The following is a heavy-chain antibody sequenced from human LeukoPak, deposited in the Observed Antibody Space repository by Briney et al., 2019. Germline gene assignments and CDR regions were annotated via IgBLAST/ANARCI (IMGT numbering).Heavy chain of an antibody. V-gene: IGHV4-39*01. J-gene: IGHJ5*02. CDR2: IYYSGST. D-gene: IGHD1-26*01. Sequence: PSETLSLTCTVSGGSISSSSYYWGWIRQPPGKGLEWIGSIYYSGSTYYNPSLKSRVTISVDTSKNQFSLKLSSVTAADTAVYYCARQSWVPRDGGNWFDPWGQGTLVTVSS. CDR1: GGSISSSSYY. CDR3: ARQSWVPRDGGNWFDP.